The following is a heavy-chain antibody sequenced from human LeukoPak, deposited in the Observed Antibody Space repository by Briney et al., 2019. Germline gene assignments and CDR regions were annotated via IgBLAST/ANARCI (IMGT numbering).Heavy chain of an antibody. CDR1: GGSISSSGYY. CDR2: IYYSGST. Sequence: SSETLSLTCTVSGGSISSSGYYWGWIRQPPGKGLEWIASIYYSGSTYYNPSLKSRVTISVDTSKNQLSLKLSSLTAADTAVYYCARDRNYDRSFDYWGQGTLVTVSS. J-gene: IGHJ4*02. CDR3: ARDRNYDRSFDY. D-gene: IGHD3-22*01. V-gene: IGHV4-39*02.